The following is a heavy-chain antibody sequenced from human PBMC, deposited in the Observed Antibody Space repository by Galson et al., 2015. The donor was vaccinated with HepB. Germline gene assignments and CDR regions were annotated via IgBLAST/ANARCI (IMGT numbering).Heavy chain of an antibody. CDR2: ISSSSSYI. CDR3: ARGYDYGGNSEAYWYFDL. J-gene: IGHJ2*01. CDR1: GFTFSSYS. D-gene: IGHD4-23*01. V-gene: IGHV3-21*01. Sequence: SLRLSCAASGFTFSSYSMNWVRQAPGKGLEWVSSISSSSSYIYYADSVKGRFTISRDNAKNSLYLQMNSLRAEDAAVDYCARGYDYGGNSEAYWYFDLWGRGTLVTVSS.